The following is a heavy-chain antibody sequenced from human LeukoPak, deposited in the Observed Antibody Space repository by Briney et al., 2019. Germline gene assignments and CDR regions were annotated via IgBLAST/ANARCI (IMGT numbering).Heavy chain of an antibody. CDR1: GGSISSYY. Sequence: SETLSLTCTVSGGSISSYYWSWIRQPPGKGLEWIGYIYYSGSTNYNPSLKSRVTISVDTSKNQFSLRLTSVTAADTALYYCARFGYSYGYSFDYWGQGTLVTVSS. D-gene: IGHD5-18*01. V-gene: IGHV4-59*12. J-gene: IGHJ4*02. CDR2: IYYSGST. CDR3: ARFGYSYGYSFDY.